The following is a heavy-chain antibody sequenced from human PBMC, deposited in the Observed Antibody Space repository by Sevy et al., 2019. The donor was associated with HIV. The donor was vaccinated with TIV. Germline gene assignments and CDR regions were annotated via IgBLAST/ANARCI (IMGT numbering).Heavy chain of an antibody. J-gene: IGHJ5*02. Sequence: SETLSLTCAVSGGSISSGGYSWSWIRQPPGKGLEWTGYIYHSGSTYYNPSLKSRVTISVDRSKNQFSLKLSSVTAADTAVYYCARAATGWFDPWGQGTLVTVSS. V-gene: IGHV4-30-2*01. CDR2: IYHSGST. CDR3: ARAATGWFDP. CDR1: GGSISSGGYS.